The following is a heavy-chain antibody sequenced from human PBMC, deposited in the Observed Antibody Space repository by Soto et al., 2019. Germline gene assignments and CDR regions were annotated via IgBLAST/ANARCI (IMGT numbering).Heavy chain of an antibody. V-gene: IGHV3-23*01. D-gene: IGHD6-19*01. J-gene: IGHJ6*02. CDR2: IRGSGGST. CDR3: ARDWGTPGRGSAVGYYYHYGMDV. CDR1: GFTFSSYA. Sequence: GGSLRLSCAASGFTFSSYAMSWVRQAPGKGLEWVSAIRGSGGSTNYADSVKGRFTISRDNSKNSLYLQMNSLRAEDTAVYFCARDWGTPGRGSAVGYYYHYGMDVWGQGTTVTVSS.